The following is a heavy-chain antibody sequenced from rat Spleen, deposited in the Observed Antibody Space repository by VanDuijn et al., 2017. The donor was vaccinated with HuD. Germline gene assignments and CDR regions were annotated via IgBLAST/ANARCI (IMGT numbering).Heavy chain of an antibody. Sequence: EVQLVESGGGLVQPGRSLKLSCAASGFTFSDYYMAWVRQAPKKGLEWVASISYEGSSTYYGDSVKGRFTISRDNAKSTLYLQMNSLRSEDTATYYCARQEYNYGYVMDAWGQGASVTVSS. CDR1: GFTFSDYY. J-gene: IGHJ4*01. CDR2: ISYEGSST. V-gene: IGHV5-22*01. CDR3: ARQEYNYGYVMDA. D-gene: IGHD1-4*01.